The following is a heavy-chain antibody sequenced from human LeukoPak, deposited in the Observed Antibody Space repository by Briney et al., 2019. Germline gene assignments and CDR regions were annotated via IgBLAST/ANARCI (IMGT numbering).Heavy chain of an antibody. CDR1: GFTFTGHS. CDR2: VANDEKTT. J-gene: IGHJ4*02. D-gene: IGHD2-15*01. Sequence: PGGSLRLSCVASGFTFTGHSMHWVRQAPGKGLEWVAVVANDEKTTFYADSLKGRFTVSRDNSKNTVYLQMNSLRDEDTAVYYCARGKQGGSTPFDYWGQGSLVTVSP. CDR3: ARGKQGGSTPFDY. V-gene: IGHV3-30*03.